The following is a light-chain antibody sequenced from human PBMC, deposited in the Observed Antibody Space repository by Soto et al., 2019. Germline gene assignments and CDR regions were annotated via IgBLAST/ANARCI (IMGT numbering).Light chain of an antibody. CDR3: QHYSGDRAT. Sequence: PGERATLSCRASQSVDSNLXXYXQKXGXXXRXXXFRASTRASGVPSRFSGSGYGTEFTLTISSLRPDDFATYYCQHYSGDRATFGQGTKVDIK. J-gene: IGKJ1*01. CDR1: QSVDSN. CDR2: RAS. V-gene: IGKV3-15*01.